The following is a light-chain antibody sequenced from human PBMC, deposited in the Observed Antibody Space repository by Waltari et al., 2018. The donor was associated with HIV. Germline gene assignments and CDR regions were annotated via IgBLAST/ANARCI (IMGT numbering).Light chain of an antibody. CDR3: QQYNNWPRT. V-gene: IGKV3-15*01. CDR2: GAS. Sequence: EIVMTQSPATLSVSPGERATLSCRASQRVSSNLAWYQQKPGQAPRFLIYGASTRATGIPARFSGSGSGTEFTFTISSLQSEDFAVYYCQQYNNWPRTFGQGTKVEIK. J-gene: IGKJ1*01. CDR1: QRVSSN.